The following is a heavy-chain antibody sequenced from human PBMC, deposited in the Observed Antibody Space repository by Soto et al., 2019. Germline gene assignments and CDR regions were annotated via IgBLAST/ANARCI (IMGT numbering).Heavy chain of an antibody. Sequence: PSETLSLTCTVSGCSISSYYWSWIRQPPGKGLEWIGYIYYSGSTNYNPSLKSRVTISVDTSKNQFSLKLSSVTAADTAVYYCARGGAEWEQDAFDIWGQGTMVTVSS. CDR1: GCSISSYY. D-gene: IGHD1-26*01. J-gene: IGHJ3*02. CDR2: IYYSGST. V-gene: IGHV4-59*01. CDR3: ARGGAEWEQDAFDI.